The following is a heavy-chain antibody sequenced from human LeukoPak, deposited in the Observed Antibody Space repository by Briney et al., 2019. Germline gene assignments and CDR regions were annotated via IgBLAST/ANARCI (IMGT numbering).Heavy chain of an antibody. CDR3: ATGQTSFAINRFDH. Sequence: SEALSLTCAVYGGSFSGYYWSWLRQPPGKGVEGIEEINNSGSTNYNPSLKSSVTISLSTSKNQFSLKLSSVTAADTAVYYCATGQTSFAINRFDHWGQGTLVTVSS. CDR1: GGSFSGYY. CDR2: INNSGST. D-gene: IGHD3-16*02. V-gene: IGHV4-34*01. J-gene: IGHJ5*02.